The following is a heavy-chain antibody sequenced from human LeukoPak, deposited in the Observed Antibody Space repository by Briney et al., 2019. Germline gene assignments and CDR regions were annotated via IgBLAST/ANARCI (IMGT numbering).Heavy chain of an antibody. Sequence: SETLSLTCTVSGGSISSYYWTWIRQPPGKGLEWIGYIYYSGSTNYNPSLKSRVTISLDTSKNQFSLKVRSVTTADTAVYYCARASGVSDWFRADYWGQGTLVTVSS. CDR1: GGSISSYY. CDR2: IYYSGST. J-gene: IGHJ4*02. D-gene: IGHD3-9*01. V-gene: IGHV4-59*01. CDR3: ARASGVSDWFRADY.